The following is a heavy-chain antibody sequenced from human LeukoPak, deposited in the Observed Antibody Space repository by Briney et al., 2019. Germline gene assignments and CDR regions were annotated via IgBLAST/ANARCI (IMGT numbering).Heavy chain of an antibody. Sequence: SVKVSCKASGGTFSSYAISWVRQAPGQGLEWMGGIIPIFGTANYAQKFQGRVTITADESTSTAYMELSSLRSEDTAVYYCARPSYCSSTSCCYMDVWGKGTTVTVSS. J-gene: IGHJ6*03. CDR2: IIPIFGTA. CDR3: ARPSYCSSTSCCYMDV. V-gene: IGHV1-69*13. D-gene: IGHD2-2*01. CDR1: GGTFSSYA.